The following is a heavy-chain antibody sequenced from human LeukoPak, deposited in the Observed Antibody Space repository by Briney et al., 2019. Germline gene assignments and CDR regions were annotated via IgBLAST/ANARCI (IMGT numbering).Heavy chain of an antibody. CDR1: GFTFSDYY. V-gene: IGHV3-23*01. CDR3: AKNMVRWLLLPLDGMDI. CDR2: ISGSGGST. Sequence: GGSLRLSCAASGFTFSDYYMSWIRQAPGKGLERVSAISGSGGSTYYADSVKGRFTISRDNSKNTLYLQMNSLRAEDTAVYYCAKNMVRWLLLPLDGMDIWGQGTTVTVSS. J-gene: IGHJ6*02. D-gene: IGHD2-15*01.